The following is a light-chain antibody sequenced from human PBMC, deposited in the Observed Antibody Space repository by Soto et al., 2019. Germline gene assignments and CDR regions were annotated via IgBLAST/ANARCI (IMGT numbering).Light chain of an antibody. CDR2: EGS. CDR1: SSDVVSYNL. CDR3: CSYAGSSTFYV. V-gene: IGLV2-23*01. J-gene: IGLJ1*01. Sequence: QSALTKPASVSGSPGQSITISCTGTSSDVVSYNLVSWYQQHPGKAPKLMIYEGSKRPSGVSNSFSGSKSGNTASLTISGLQAEDEADYYCCSYAGSSTFYVFGTGTKLTVL.